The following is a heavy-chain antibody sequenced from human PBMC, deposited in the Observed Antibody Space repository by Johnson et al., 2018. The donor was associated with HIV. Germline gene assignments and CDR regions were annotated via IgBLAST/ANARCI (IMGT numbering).Heavy chain of an antibody. CDR1: GFTVSSNY. CDR3: AREGPMGRAGAFDI. CDR2: IYSGGTT. V-gene: IGHV3-66*02. Sequence: VQLVESGGGLVQPGGSLRLSCAASGFTVSSNYMSWVRQAPGKGLEWVSVIYSGGTTYYADSVKGRFTISRDNSKNTLYLQMNSLRAEDTAVYYCAREGPMGRAGAFDIWGQGTKVTVSS. J-gene: IGHJ3*02.